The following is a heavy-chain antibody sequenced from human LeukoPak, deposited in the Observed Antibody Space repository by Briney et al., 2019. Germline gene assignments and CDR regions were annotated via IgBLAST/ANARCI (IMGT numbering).Heavy chain of an antibody. CDR2: INPNSGGT. J-gene: IGHJ4*02. CDR1: GYTFTGYY. V-gene: IGHV1-2*06. D-gene: IGHD6-6*01. CDR3: ARTDSGSPRRFDY. Sequence: ASVKVSCTASGYTFTGYYMHWVRQAPGQGLEWMGRINPNSGGTNYAQKFQGRVTMTRDTSISTAYMELSRLRSDDTAVYYCARTDSGSPRRFDYWGQGTLVTVSS.